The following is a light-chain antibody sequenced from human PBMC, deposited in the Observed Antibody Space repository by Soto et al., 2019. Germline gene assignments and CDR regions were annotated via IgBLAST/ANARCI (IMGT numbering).Light chain of an antibody. V-gene: IGKV1-5*03. Sequence: IQMAQSPSSVSASVGDRVTITCRASQSISSWLAWYQQKPGKAPNLLIYKASTLESGVPSRFSGSGSGTEFTLTISSMQPDDFATYYCQQYNSYSRTFGQGTKVDI. CDR1: QSISSW. J-gene: IGKJ1*01. CDR3: QQYNSYSRT. CDR2: KAS.